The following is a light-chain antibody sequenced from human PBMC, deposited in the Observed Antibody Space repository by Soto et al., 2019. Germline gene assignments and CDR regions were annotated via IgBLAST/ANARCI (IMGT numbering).Light chain of an antibody. V-gene: IGLV2-14*01. CDR2: EVS. CDR1: SSDVGGYNY. Sequence: QSALTQPASVAGSPGKSITISCTGTSSDVGGYNYVSWYQQHPGKAPKLMIYEVSNRPSGVSNRFSGSKSGNTASLTISGLQAADESDYYCSSYTSSSTHWVFGGGTKLTVL. CDR3: SSYTSSSTHWV. J-gene: IGLJ3*02.